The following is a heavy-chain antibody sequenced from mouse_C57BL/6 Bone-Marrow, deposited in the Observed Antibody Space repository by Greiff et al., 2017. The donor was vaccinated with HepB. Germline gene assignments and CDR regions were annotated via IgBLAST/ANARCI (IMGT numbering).Heavy chain of an antibody. CDR2: IDPSDSYT. J-gene: IGHJ3*01. Sequence: VQLQQSGAELARPGASVKLSCKASGYTFTSYWMHWVKQRPGQGLEWIGEIDPSDSYTNYNQKFKGKSTLTVDKSSSTAYMQLSSLTSEDSAVYYCARFCYGFAYWGQGTLVTVSA. D-gene: IGHD2-12*01. CDR1: GYTFTSYW. V-gene: IGHV1-69*01. CDR3: ARFCYGFAY.